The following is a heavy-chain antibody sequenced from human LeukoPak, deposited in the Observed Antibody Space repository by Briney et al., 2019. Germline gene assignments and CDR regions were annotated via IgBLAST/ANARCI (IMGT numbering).Heavy chain of an antibody. D-gene: IGHD2-15*01. V-gene: IGHV1-2*06. CDR3: ARDPLYCSGGTCHTNWFDP. CDR1: GYTFTGYY. Sequence: ASVKVSCKASGYTFTGYYMHWVRQARGQGLEWMGRINPNSGGTNYAQKFQGRVTMTRDTSISTAYMELSRLRSDDTAVYYCARDPLYCSGGTCHTNWFDPWGQGTLVTVSS. J-gene: IGHJ5*02. CDR2: INPNSGGT.